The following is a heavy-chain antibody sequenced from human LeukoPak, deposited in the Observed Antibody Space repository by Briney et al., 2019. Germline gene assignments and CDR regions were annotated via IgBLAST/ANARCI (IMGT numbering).Heavy chain of an antibody. V-gene: IGHV4-31*03. D-gene: IGHD1-7*01. CDR3: ARVETTTPHAFDI. J-gene: IGHJ3*02. CDR1: GGSISSGGYY. Sequence: SQTLSLTCTVSGGSISSGGYYWSWIGQHPGKGLERIGYIYYSGSTYYNPSLKSRVTISVDTSKNQFSLKLSSVTAADTAVYYCARVETTTPHAFDIWGQGTMVTVSS. CDR2: IYYSGST.